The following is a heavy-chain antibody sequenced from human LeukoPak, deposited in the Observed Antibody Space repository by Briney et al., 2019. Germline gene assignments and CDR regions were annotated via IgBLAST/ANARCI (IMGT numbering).Heavy chain of an antibody. CDR2: IIPILGIA. CDR1: GGTFSSYT. J-gene: IGHJ5*02. D-gene: IGHD6-13*01. Sequence: SVKVSCNASGGTFSSYTISWVRQAPGQGLEWMGRIIPILGIANYAQKFQGRVTITADKSTSTAYMELSSLRSEDTAVYYCARDLIAAAGTVWFDPWGQGTLVTVSS. CDR3: ARDLIAAAGTVWFDP. V-gene: IGHV1-69*04.